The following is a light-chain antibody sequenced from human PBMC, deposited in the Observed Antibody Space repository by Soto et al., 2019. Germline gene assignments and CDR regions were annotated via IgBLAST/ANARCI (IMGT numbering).Light chain of an antibody. CDR3: QQVDRPPLT. J-gene: IGKJ4*01. CDR1: QDITKY. Sequence: DIQLTQSPSFLSASIGDRVSLSCRASQDITKYLAWYQQKPGRAPKLLIYSASTLHVGVPARFSGGGSGTEFTLTINSLQAEDFATYYCQQVDRPPLTFGGGTKVEIK. CDR2: SAS. V-gene: IGKV1-9*01.